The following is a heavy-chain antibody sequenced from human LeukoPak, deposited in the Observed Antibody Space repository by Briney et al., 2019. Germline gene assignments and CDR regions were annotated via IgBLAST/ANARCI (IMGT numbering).Heavy chain of an antibody. V-gene: IGHV4-59*05. CDR3: ARTIVGATFRSALFDY. CDR1: GGSISSYY. CDR2: IYYSGST. D-gene: IGHD1-26*01. J-gene: IGHJ4*02. Sequence: PSETLSLTCTVSGGSISSYYWSWIRQPPGKGLEWIGSIYYSGSTYYNPSLKSRVTISVDTSKNQFSLKLSSVTAADTAVYYCARTIVGATFRSALFDYWGQGTLVTVSS.